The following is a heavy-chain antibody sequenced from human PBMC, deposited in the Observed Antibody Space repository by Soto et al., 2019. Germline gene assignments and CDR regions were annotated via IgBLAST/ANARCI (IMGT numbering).Heavy chain of an antibody. CDR1: GFSLSTSEVG. CDR2: IYWDDDK. Sequence: QITLRESGPTLVKPTQTLTLTCTFSGFSLSTSEVGVGWIRQPPGKALEWLGFIYWDDDKRYSPSLKSRLTITKDTTSNQVVLTMTNVDPVDTATYYGAHRRPDCSGGTCYRWFDTWGQATLVTVSS. D-gene: IGHD2-15*01. J-gene: IGHJ5*02. V-gene: IGHV2-5*02. CDR3: AHRRPDCSGGTCYRWFDT.